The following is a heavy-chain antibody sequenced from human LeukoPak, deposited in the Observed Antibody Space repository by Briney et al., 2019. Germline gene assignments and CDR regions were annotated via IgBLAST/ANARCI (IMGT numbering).Heavy chain of an antibody. CDR3: ASGSGSHYSDSGYFDY. CDR1: GYTFTGYY. Sequence: ASVKVSCKASGYTFTGYYMHWVRQAPGQGLEWMGWINPNSGGTNYAQKFQGRVTMTRDTSISTAYMELSRLRSDDTAVYYCASGSGSHYSDSGYFDYWGQGTLVTVSS. CDR2: INPNSGGT. D-gene: IGHD3-10*01. J-gene: IGHJ4*02. V-gene: IGHV1-2*02.